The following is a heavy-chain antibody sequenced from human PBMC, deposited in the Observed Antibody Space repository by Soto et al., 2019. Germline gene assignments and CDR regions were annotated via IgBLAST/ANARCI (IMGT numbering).Heavy chain of an antibody. CDR1: GFTFSSYA. Sequence: EVQLLESGGGLVQPGGSLRLSCAASGFTFSSYAMNWVRQAPGRGLEWVSVISGSGGSTYYADSVKGRFTISRDNSKTTLYLQRNRLRAEDTAVYYCARRSSGWYFDYWGQGTLVTVSS. D-gene: IGHD6-19*01. CDR3: ARRSSGWYFDY. V-gene: IGHV3-23*01. CDR2: ISGSGGST. J-gene: IGHJ4*02.